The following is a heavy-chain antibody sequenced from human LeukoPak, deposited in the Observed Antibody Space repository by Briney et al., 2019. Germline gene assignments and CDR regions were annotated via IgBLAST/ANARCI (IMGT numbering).Heavy chain of an antibody. J-gene: IGHJ4*02. CDR1: GGSTSNSF. V-gene: IGHV4-4*07. Sequence: SETLSLTRTVSGGSTSNSFWSWIRQPAGKGLEWIGRIYTDRSTNSNPSLRSRLTMSLDTSKNQFSLKLSSVTAADTAVYYCATLDSSGTHDYWGQGTLVTVSS. D-gene: IGHD3-22*01. CDR2: IYTDRST. CDR3: ATLDSSGTHDY.